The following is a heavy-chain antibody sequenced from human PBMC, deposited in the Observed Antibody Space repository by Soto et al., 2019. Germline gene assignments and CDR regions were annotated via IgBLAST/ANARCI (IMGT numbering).Heavy chain of an antibody. Sequence: GASVKVSCKASGGTFSSYAISWVRQAPGQGLEWMGGIIPIFGTANYAQKFQGRVTITADESTSTDYMELSSLRSEDTAVYYCARGLSSSRYLQPFDPWGQGTLVTVSS. CDR3: ARGLSSSRYLQPFDP. D-gene: IGHD6-13*01. V-gene: IGHV1-69*13. J-gene: IGHJ5*02. CDR2: IIPIFGTA. CDR1: GGTFSSYA.